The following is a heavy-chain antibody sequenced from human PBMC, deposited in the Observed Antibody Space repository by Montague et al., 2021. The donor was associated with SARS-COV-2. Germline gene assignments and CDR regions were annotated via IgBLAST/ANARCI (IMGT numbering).Heavy chain of an antibody. CDR2: IYSTGST. J-gene: IGHJ5*02. D-gene: IGHD2-21*02. CDR1: GASVRSANHY. V-gene: IGHV4-61*01. CDR3: ARVAATAMFDYFDP. Sequence: SETLSLTCSVSGASVRSANHYWTWIRQPPGEGLEWIGFIYSTGSTKYNPSLKSRVTISLDTSRNEFSLKLSSLTPADTAIYFCARVAATAMFDYFDPWGQGTLVTVSS.